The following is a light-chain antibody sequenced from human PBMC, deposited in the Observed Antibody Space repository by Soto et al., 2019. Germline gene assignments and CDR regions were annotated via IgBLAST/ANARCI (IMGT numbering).Light chain of an antibody. J-gene: IGLJ1*01. CDR2: DVS. CDR3: CSYAGSYTYV. V-gene: IGLV2-11*01. CDR1: ISDVGGYNY. Sequence: QSALTQPRSVYGSPGQSFTISCTGTISDVGGYNYVSWYQQHPGKAPKLMIYDVSKRPSGVPDRFSGYKSGNTASLTISGLQAEDEADYYCCSYAGSYTYVFGTGTKVTV.